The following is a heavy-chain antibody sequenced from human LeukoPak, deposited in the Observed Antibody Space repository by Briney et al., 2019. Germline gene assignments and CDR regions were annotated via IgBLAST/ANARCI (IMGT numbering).Heavy chain of an antibody. J-gene: IGHJ4*02. D-gene: IGHD1-26*01. Sequence: ASVKVSCKASGYTFTSYGITWVRQAPGQGLEWMGWISAYNGNTNYAQKLQGRVTMTTDTSTSTAYMELRSLRSDDTAVYYCARTVRELLTFDYWGQGTLVTVSS. CDR1: GYTFTSYG. CDR2: ISAYNGNT. CDR3: ARTVRELLTFDY. V-gene: IGHV1-18*01.